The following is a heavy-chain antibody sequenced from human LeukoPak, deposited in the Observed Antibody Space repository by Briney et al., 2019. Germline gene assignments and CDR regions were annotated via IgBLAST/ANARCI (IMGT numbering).Heavy chain of an antibody. V-gene: IGHV4-39*01. J-gene: IGHJ4*02. CDR1: GGSISSSSYY. Sequence: SETLSLTCTVSGGSISSSSYYWGWIRQPPGKGLEWIGSIYYSGSTYYNPSLKSRVTISVDTSKNQFSLKLSSVTAADTAVYYCARASSIAVAGLSDYWGQGTLVTVSS. CDR3: ARASSIAVAGLSDY. CDR2: IYYSGST. D-gene: IGHD6-19*01.